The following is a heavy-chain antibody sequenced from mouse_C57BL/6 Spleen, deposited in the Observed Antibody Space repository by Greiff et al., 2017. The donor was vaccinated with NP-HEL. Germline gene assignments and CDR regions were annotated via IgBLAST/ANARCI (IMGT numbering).Heavy chain of an antibody. Sequence: QVQLQQPGAELVKPGASVKMSCKASGYTFTSYWITWVKQRPGQGLEWIGDLYPGSGSTNYNEKFKSKATLTVDTSSSTAYMQLSSLTSEDSAVYYCAREITTVVADWGQGTTLTVSS. CDR3: AREITTVVAD. V-gene: IGHV1-55*01. CDR2: LYPGSGST. D-gene: IGHD1-1*01. J-gene: IGHJ2*01. CDR1: GYTFTSYW.